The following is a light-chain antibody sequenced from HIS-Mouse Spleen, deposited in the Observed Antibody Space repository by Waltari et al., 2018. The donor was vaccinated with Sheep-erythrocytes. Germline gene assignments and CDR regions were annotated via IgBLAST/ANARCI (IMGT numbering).Light chain of an antibody. V-gene: IGLV1-36*01. CDR1: SSNIGNNA. Sequence: QSVLTQPPSVSEAPRQRVTISCSGISSNIGNNAVTWYQQLPGKAPKLLIYYDDLLPSGVSDRFSGSKSGTSASLAISGLQSEDEADYYCAAWDDSLNGWVFGGGTKLTVL. CDR3: AAWDDSLNGWV. CDR2: YDD. J-gene: IGLJ3*02.